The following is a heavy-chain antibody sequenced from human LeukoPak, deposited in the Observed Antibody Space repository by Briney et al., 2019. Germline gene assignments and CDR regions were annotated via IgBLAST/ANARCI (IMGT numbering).Heavy chain of an antibody. CDR3: ARSYYDFWSGYRAYYFDY. CDR1: GYSFTSYW. CDR2: IYPGDSDT. J-gene: IGHJ4*02. D-gene: IGHD3-3*01. Sequence: GESLKISCKGSGYSFTSYWIGWVRQMPGKGLEWMGIIYPGDSDTRYSPSFQGQVTISADKPISTAYLQWSSLKASDTAMYYCARSYYDFWSGYRAYYFDYWGQGTLVTVSS. V-gene: IGHV5-51*04.